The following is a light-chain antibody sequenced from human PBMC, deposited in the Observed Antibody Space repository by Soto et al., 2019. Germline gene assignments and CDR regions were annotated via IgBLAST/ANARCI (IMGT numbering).Light chain of an antibody. V-gene: IGLV4-69*01. CDR1: SGHSSYA. J-gene: IGLJ3*02. Sequence: QPVLTQSPSASASLGASVKLTCTLSSGHSSYAIAWHQQQPEKGPRYLMKLNSDGSHSKGDGIPDRFSCSSSGTERYLTISSLQSEDEADYYCQSWSTGIRVFGGGTKLTGL. CDR2: LNSDGSH. CDR3: QSWSTGIRV.